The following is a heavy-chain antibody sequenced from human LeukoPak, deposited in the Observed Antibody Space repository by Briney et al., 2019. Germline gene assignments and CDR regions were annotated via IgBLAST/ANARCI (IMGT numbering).Heavy chain of an antibody. CDR3: ARSVVVPAAIQGCYMDV. J-gene: IGHJ6*03. Sequence: GASVKVSCKASGYTFTGYYMHWVRQAPGQGLEWMGRIIPILGIANYAQKFQGRVTITADKSTSTAYMELSSLRSEDTAVYYCARSVVVPAAIQGCYMDVWGKGTTVTVSS. CDR1: GYTFTGYY. V-gene: IGHV1-69*02. CDR2: IIPILGIA. D-gene: IGHD2-2*01.